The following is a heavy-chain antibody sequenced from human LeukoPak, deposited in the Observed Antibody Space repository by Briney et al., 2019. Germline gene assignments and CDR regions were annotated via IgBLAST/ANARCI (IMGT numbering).Heavy chain of an antibody. V-gene: IGHV4-39*01. CDR2: IYYSGST. J-gene: IGHJ4*02. CDR3: RVTGRIMNDY. D-gene: IGHD5-18*01. CDR1: GGSISSSSYY. Sequence: PSETLSLTCTVSGGSISSSSYYWGWIRQPPGKGLEWIGSIYYSGSTYYNPSLKSRVTISVDTSKNQFSLKLSSVTAADTAVYYCRVTGRIMNDYWGQGTLVTVSS.